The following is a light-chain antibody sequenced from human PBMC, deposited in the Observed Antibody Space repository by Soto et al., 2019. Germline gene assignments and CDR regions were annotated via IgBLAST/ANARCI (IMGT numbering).Light chain of an antibody. J-gene: IGKJ4*01. V-gene: IGKV3-11*01. CDR3: QQYNDWPLT. Sequence: EIVLTQSPANLSLSPGERATLSCRASQGVSSYLAWYQQKPGQAPRLLIYDASNRATGIPARFSGSGSGTDFTLTISSLEPEDFVVYYCQQYNDWPLTFGGGTKVDIK. CDR1: QGVSSY. CDR2: DAS.